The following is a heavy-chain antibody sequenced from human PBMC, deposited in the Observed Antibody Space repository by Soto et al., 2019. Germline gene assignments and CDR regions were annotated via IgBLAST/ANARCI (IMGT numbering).Heavy chain of an antibody. V-gene: IGHV6-1*01. CDR2: TYYRSKWYN. CDR3: ARATFSWFDP. D-gene: IGHD3-3*02. Sequence: QVQLQQSGPGLVRPSQTLSLTCAISGDSVSSNSAAWNWIRQSPSRGLEWLGRTYYRSKWYNDYAVSVKSRIAINPDTSRNQFSLPLNSVTPEDTAVYFCARATFSWFDPWGQGTLVTVSS. J-gene: IGHJ5*02. CDR1: GDSVSSNSAA.